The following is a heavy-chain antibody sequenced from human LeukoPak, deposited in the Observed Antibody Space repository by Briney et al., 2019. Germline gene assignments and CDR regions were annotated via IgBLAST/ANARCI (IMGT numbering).Heavy chain of an antibody. CDR2: INWNGGST. CDR3: ARDQGVGATYYYYYMDV. V-gene: IGHV3-20*04. CDR1: GFTFDDYG. J-gene: IGHJ6*03. D-gene: IGHD1-26*01. Sequence: GGSLRLSCAASGFTFDDYGMSWVRQAPGKGLEWVSGINWNGGSTGYADSAKGRFTISRDNAKTSLYLQMNSLRAEDTALYYCARDQGVGATYYYYYMDVGGKGTTVTVSS.